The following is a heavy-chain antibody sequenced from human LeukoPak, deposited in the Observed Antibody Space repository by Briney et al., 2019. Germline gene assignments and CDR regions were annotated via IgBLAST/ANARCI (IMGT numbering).Heavy chain of an antibody. Sequence: GGSLRLSCAASGFTFSSYSMNWVRQAPGKVLDWVSSISSSGSHMYYADSVKGRFTISRDNAKNSLYLQMNSLRAEDTAVYYCARLTFGGVIGFDYWGQGTLVTVSS. CDR1: GFTFSSYS. CDR2: ISSSGSHM. CDR3: ARLTFGGVIGFDY. V-gene: IGHV3-21*01. D-gene: IGHD3-16*02. J-gene: IGHJ4*02.